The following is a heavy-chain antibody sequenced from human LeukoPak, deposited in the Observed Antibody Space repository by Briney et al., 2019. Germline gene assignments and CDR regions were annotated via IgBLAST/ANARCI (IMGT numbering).Heavy chain of an antibody. Sequence: ASVKVSCKASGYTFTSYGMNWVRQAPGQGLEWMGWINTNTGNPTYAQGFTGRFVFSLDTSASTAYLQISSLKAEDTAVYYCARAYYYDSSGYYYLDWFDPWGQGTLVTVSS. D-gene: IGHD3-22*01. J-gene: IGHJ5*02. CDR3: ARAYYYDSSGYYYLDWFDP. CDR1: GYTFTSYG. V-gene: IGHV7-4-1*02. CDR2: INTNTGNP.